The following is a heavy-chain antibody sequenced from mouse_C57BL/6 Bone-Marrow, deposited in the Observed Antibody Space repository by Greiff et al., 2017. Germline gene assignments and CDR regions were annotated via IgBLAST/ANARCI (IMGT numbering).Heavy chain of an antibody. V-gene: IGHV14-2*01. J-gene: IGHJ2*01. D-gene: IGHD1-1*01. CDR3: TRSLIYYGTNY. CDR2: IGPEDGET. CDR1: GFNIKDYY. Sequence: EVQLVESGAELVKPGASVKLSCTASGFNIKDYYIHWVKQRTEQGLEWIGRIGPEDGETKYAPKFQDKATITAYTSSNPAYLQLSSLTSEDTAVYYCTRSLIYYGTNYWGQGTTLTVSS.